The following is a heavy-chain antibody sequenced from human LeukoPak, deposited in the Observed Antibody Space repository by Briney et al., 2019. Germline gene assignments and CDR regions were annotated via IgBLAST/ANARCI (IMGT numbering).Heavy chain of an antibody. D-gene: IGHD5-24*01. CDR2: ISAYNGNT. CDR1: GYTFTTYG. V-gene: IGHV1-18*01. Sequence: GPSVKVSCKASGYTFTTYGITWVRQAPGQGLEWMGWISAYNGNTNYAQKLQGRVTMTTDTSTSTAYMELRSLRSDDTAVYYCARALVDGYKELGYWGQGTLVTVSS. CDR3: ARALVDGYKELGY. J-gene: IGHJ4*02.